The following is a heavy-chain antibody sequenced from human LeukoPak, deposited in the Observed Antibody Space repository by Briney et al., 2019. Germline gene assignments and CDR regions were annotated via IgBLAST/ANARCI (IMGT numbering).Heavy chain of an antibody. CDR2: IYTSGST. D-gene: IGHD3-10*01. V-gene: IGHV4-59*10. CDR1: GGSFSGYY. J-gene: IGHJ6*03. Sequence: SETLSLTCAVYGGSFSGYYWSWIRQPAGKGLEWIGRIYTSGSTNYNPSLKSRVTMSVDTSKNQFSLKLSSVTAADTAVYYCARAEYYYGSGSYSPYYYYMDVWGKGTTVTISS. CDR3: ARAEYYYGSGSYSPYYYYMDV.